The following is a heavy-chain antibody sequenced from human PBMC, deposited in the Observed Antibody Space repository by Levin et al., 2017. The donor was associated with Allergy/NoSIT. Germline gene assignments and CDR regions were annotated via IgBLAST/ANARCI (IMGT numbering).Heavy chain of an antibody. D-gene: IGHD4-17*01. CDR3: ARDPNDYGDYGPTEPPDY. V-gene: IGHV3-48*01. J-gene: IGHJ4*02. CDR1: GFTFSSYS. CDR2: ISSSSSTI. Sequence: PGGSLRLSCAASGFTFSSYSMNWVRQAPGKGLEWVSYISSSSSTIYYADSVKGRFTISRDNAKNSLYLQMNSLRAEDTAVYYCARDPNDYGDYGPTEPPDYWGQGTLVTVSS.